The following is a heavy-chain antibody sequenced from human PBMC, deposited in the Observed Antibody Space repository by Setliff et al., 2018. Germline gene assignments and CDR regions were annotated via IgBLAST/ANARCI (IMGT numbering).Heavy chain of an antibody. Sequence: SVKVSCKASGGTFSSYAISWVRQAPGQGLEWMGGTIPIFGTANYAQKFQGRVTITADESTSTAYMELSSLGSEDTAVYYCAREGNAAAGPRYYYYYYMDVWGKGTTVTVSS. CDR1: GGTFSSYA. J-gene: IGHJ6*03. D-gene: IGHD6-13*01. CDR2: TIPIFGTA. V-gene: IGHV1-69*13. CDR3: AREGNAAAGPRYYYYYYMDV.